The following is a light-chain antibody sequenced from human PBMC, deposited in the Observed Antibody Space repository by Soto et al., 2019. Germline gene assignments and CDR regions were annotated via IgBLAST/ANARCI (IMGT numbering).Light chain of an antibody. Sequence: IHSTHSPSSVSASVRDSFTITVRASQGISSWLAWYQQKPGKAPKLLIYAASSLQSGVPSRFSGSGSGTDFTLTISSLQPEDFATYYCQQSYSTPRTFGQGTKVDI. J-gene: IGKJ1*01. CDR1: QGISSW. V-gene: IGKV1-12*01. CDR3: QQSYSTPRT. CDR2: AAS.